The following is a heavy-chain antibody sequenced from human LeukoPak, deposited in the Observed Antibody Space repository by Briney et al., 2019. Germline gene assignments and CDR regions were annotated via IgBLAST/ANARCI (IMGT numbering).Heavy chain of an antibody. J-gene: IGHJ5*02. D-gene: IGHD3-3*02. Sequence: GRSLRLSCAASGFTFDDYAMHWVRQAPGKGLEWVSGISWNSGSIGYADSVKGRLTISRDNAKNSLYLQMNSLRAEDTALYYCAKGISRRYLNWFDPWCQGTLVTVSS. CDR3: AKGISRRYLNWFDP. CDR2: ISWNSGSI. CDR1: GFTFDDYA. V-gene: IGHV3-9*01.